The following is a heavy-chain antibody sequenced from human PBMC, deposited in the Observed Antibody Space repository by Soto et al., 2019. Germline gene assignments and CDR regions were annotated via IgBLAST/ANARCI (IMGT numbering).Heavy chain of an antibody. J-gene: IGHJ4*02. CDR3: ERRLDNTLDF. D-gene: IGHD1-20*01. CDR1: CYNFATYW. V-gene: IGHV5-51*01. CDR2: IYHHDSDT. Sequence: PRESLKISFQGSCYNFATYWIGLVRQMPGKGLEWMGIIYHHDSDTRYSPSFQGQVTISADKSISTAYLQWRSMKASDTAIYYCERRLDNTLDFWGQGTLVTVSS.